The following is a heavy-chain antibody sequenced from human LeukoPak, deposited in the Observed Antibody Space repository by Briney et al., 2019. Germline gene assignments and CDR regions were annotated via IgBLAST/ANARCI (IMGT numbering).Heavy chain of an antibody. CDR2: IIPILGIA. CDR3: CDYGGNLD. J-gene: IGHJ4*02. V-gene: IGHV1-69*02. CDR1: GGTFSSYT. Sequence: SVKVSCKASGGTFSSYTISWVRQAPGQGLEWMGRIIPILGIANYAQKFQGRVTITADKSTSTAYMELSSLRSEDTAVYFCCDYGGNLDWGQGTLVTVSS. D-gene: IGHD4-23*01.